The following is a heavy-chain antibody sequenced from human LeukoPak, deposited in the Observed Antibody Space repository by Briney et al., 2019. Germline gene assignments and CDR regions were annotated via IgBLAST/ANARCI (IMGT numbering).Heavy chain of an antibody. CDR1: GLTFSTSG. J-gene: IGHJ4*02. Sequence: PGGSLRLSCTTSGLTFSTSGFSWVRQAPGKGLEWVASIGPTGFDRYHADSIKGRFTISRDNANNFLYLQMDSLRADDTAVYYCATETNGRHYDYWGQGTLLTVSS. CDR3: ATETNGRHYDY. V-gene: IGHV3-21*06. CDR2: IGPTGFDR. D-gene: IGHD1-14*01.